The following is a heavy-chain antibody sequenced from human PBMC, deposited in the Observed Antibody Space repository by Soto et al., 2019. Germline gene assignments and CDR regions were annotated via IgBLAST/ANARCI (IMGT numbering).Heavy chain of an antibody. D-gene: IGHD3-10*01. J-gene: IGHJ4*02. Sequence: QMPLVESGGGVVQPGRSLRLSCAASGFTFTNHGIHWVRQAPGKGLEWVADISYNGIDKWYGDSVQGRFTISRDNFRDTAYLQMNGLRPEDTAVYYCVSGEGRNAHDTRFDYWGQGTLVTVSS. V-gene: IGHV3-30*03. CDR3: VSGEGRNAHDTRFDY. CDR2: ISYNGIDK. CDR1: GFTFTNHG.